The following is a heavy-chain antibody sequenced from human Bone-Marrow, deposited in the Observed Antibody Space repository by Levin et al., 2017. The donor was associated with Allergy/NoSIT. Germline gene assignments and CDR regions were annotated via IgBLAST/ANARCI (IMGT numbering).Heavy chain of an antibody. CDR1: GFSVSSKY. Sequence: RGESLKISCAVSGFSVSSKYMIWVRQAPGKGLEYVCIMYSGGDTFYADSVRGRFTISRDDSKNTLYLRMNSLRVEDTAVYYCARVIALAGTAFDLWGQGTLVTVSS. J-gene: IGHJ5*02. D-gene: IGHD6-19*01. V-gene: IGHV3-53*01. CDR2: MYSGGDT. CDR3: ARVIALAGTAFDL.